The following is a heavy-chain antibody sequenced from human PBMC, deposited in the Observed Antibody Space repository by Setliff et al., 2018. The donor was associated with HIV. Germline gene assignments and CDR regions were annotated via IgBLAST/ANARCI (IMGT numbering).Heavy chain of an antibody. D-gene: IGHD2-21*01. V-gene: IGHV4-38-2*02. CDR2: IYHSGFT. Sequence: PSETLSLTCTVSGYSISSGYYWGWIRLPPGKGLEWIGDIYHSGFTIYNPSLKSRVTLSLDTSKNQFSLKLSSVTAADTAVYYCARDLSQPQFVVTPLDAFDIWGQGTMVTVSS. J-gene: IGHJ3*02. CDR1: GYSISSGYY. CDR3: ARDLSQPQFVVTPLDAFDI.